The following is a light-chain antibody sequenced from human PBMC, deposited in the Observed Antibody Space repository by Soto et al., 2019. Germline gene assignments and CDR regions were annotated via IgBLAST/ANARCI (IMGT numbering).Light chain of an antibody. Sequence: QSALTQPASVSGSTGPSVAISCTGTSSDVGGYNYVSWYQQHPGKAPKLMIQDVSNRPSGVSDRYSGSKSGNTASLTISGLHAVDEGDHYCSSYTRTRTYGFGSGTQVTLL. CDR2: DVS. CDR1: SSDVGGYNY. J-gene: IGLJ1*01. CDR3: SSYTRTRTYG. V-gene: IGLV2-14*01.